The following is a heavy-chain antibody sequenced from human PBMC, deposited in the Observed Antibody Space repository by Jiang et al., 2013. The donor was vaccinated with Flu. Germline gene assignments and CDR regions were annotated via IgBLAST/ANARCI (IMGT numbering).Heavy chain of an antibody. CDR1: GFTFSNAW. J-gene: IGHJ3*02. Sequence: VQLVESGGGLAKPGGSLRLSCAASGFTFSNAWMSWVRQAPGKGLEWVGRIKSKTDGGTTDYAAPVKGRFTISRDDSKNTLYLQMNSLKTEDTAVYYCTTDIVVVPGGLGSFDIWGQRDKWSPSL. D-gene: IGHD2-2*01. CDR2: IKSKTDGGTT. CDR3: TTDIVVVPGGLGSFDI. V-gene: IGHV3-15*01.